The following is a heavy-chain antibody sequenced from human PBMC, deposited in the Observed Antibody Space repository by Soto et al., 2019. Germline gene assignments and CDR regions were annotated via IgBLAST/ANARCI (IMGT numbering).Heavy chain of an antibody. CDR2: INPNSGGT. CDR1: GYTFTGYY. D-gene: IGHD5-12*01. CDR3: ARGFGGYRGEGLTAGMDV. J-gene: IGHJ6*02. V-gene: IGHV1-2*04. Sequence: ASVKVSCKASGYTFTGYYMHWVRQAPGQGLEWMGWINPNSGGTNYAQKFQGWVTMTRDTSISTAYMELSRLRSDDTAVYYCARGFGGYRGEGLTAGMDVWGQGTTVTVSS.